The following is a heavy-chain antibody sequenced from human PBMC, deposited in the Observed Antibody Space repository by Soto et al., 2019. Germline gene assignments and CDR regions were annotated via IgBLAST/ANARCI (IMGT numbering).Heavy chain of an antibody. V-gene: IGHV3-66*01. D-gene: IGHD1-1*01. CDR3: ARETEDAFDI. Sequence: GGSLRLSCACSGFTFSSYSMSWVRQAPGKGLEWVSVIYSGGSTYYADSVKGRFTISRDNSKNTLYLQMNSLRAEDTAVYYCARETEDAFDIWGQGTMVTVSS. CDR1: GFTFSSYS. CDR2: IYSGGST. J-gene: IGHJ3*02.